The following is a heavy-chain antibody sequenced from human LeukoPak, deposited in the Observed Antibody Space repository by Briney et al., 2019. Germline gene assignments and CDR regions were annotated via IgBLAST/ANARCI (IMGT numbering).Heavy chain of an antibody. D-gene: IGHD3-22*01. J-gene: IGHJ4*02. CDR2: IYSGGST. CDR1: GFTVSSNY. CDR3: ARDIDSSGYYYGL. V-gene: IGHV3-66*01. Sequence: GGSLRLSCAASGFTVSSNYMSWVRQAPGKGLEWVSVIYSGGSTYYADSVKGRFTISRDNSKNTLYLQMNSLRAEDTAVYYCARDIDSSGYYYGLWGQGTLVTVSS.